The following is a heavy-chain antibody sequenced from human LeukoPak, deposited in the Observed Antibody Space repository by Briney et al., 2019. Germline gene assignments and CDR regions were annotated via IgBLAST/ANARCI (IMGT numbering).Heavy chain of an antibody. V-gene: IGHV4-61*02. CDR3: ARSGSSGRYAFDI. D-gene: IGHD6-19*01. CDR2: IYTSGST. CDR1: GGSISSGSYY. Sequence: SETLSLTCIVSGGSISSGSYYWSWIRQPAGKGLEWIGRIYTSGSTNYNPSLKSRVTISVDTSKNQFSLKLSSVTAADTAVYYCARSGSSGRYAFDIWGQGTMVTVSS. J-gene: IGHJ3*02.